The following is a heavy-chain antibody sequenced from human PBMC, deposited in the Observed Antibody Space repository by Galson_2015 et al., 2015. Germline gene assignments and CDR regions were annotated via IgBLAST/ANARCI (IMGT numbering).Heavy chain of an antibody. J-gene: IGHJ4*02. D-gene: IGHD4-23*01. CDR2: IWYDGSNK. CDR1: GFTFSSYG. Sequence: LRLSCAASGFTFSSYGLHWVRQAPGKGLEWVAVIWYDGSNKYYADSVKGRFTISRDNSKNTLYLQMNSLRAEDTAVYYCARDRHGGKTTTFDYWGQGTLVTVSS. CDR3: ARDRHGGKTTTFDY. V-gene: IGHV3-33*01.